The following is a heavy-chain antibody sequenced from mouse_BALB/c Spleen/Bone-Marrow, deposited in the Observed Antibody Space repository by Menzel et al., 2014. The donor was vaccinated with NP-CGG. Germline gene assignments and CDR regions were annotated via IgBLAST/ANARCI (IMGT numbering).Heavy chain of an antibody. CDR1: GYAFSSSW. Sequence: QVQLKESGPELVKPGASVKISCKASGYAFSSSWMNWVKQRPGQGLEWIGRIYPGDGDTNYNGKFKGKATLTADKSSSTAYMQLSSLTSVDSAVYFCARGGNYRFDYWGQGTTLTV. CDR3: ARGGNYRFDY. V-gene: IGHV1-82*01. J-gene: IGHJ2*01. CDR2: IYPGDGDT. D-gene: IGHD2-1*01.